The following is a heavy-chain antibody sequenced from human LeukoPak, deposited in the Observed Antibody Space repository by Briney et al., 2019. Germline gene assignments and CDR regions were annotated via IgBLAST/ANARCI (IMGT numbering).Heavy chain of an antibody. J-gene: IGHJ4*02. D-gene: IGHD1-26*01. Sequence: PGGSLRLSCAASGFMFNGYSLTWVRQAPGKGLEWISYISAGSDYIYYTDSVKGRFTISRDNAKNSLYLQLNCLRVEDTAVYYCARWGLGPSFDYWGRGTLVTVSS. CDR3: ARWGLGPSFDY. V-gene: IGHV3-21*05. CDR1: GFMFNGYS. CDR2: ISAGSDYI.